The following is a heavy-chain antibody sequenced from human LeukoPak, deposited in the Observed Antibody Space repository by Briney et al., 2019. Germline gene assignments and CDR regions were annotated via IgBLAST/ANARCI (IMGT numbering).Heavy chain of an antibody. V-gene: IGHV4-59*01. J-gene: IGHJ4*02. D-gene: IGHD1-26*01. CDR1: GGSISSYY. CDR3: ARDRGSYPEYYFDY. Sequence: PSETPSLPCTVSGGSISSYYWRWIRQPPREGPEGGGYIFYSGTTNYNPSLKSRVTISVDTSKNQFSLKLSSVTAADTAVYYCARDRGSYPEYYFDYWGQGTLVTVSS. CDR2: IFYSGTT.